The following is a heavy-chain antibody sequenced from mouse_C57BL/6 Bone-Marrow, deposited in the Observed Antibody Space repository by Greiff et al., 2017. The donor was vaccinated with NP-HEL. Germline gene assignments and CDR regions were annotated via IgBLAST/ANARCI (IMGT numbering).Heavy chain of an antibody. V-gene: IGHV7-1*01. J-gene: IGHJ4*01. CDR3: ARDAGDYGMDD. Sequence: EVKLMESGGGLVQSGRSLRLSCATSGFTFSDFYMEWVRQAPGKGLEWIAASRNKANDYTTEYSASVKGRFIVSRDTSQSILYLQMNALRAEDTAIYYCARDAGDYGMDDWGQGTSVTVSS. CDR2: SRNKANDYTT. CDR1: GFTFSDFY. D-gene: IGHD2-4*01.